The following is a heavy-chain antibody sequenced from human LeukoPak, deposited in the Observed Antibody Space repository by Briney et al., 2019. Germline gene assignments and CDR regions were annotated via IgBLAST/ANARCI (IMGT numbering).Heavy chain of an antibody. CDR3: AAEIYYYYGMDV. Sequence: GGSLRLSCAASEFTISRYWMHWVRQAPGKGLVWVSNINNDGSITTYADSVKGRFTISRDNAKNSLYLQMNSLRAEDTAVYYCAAEIYYYYGMDVWGQGTTVTVSS. D-gene: IGHD5-24*01. V-gene: IGHV3-74*01. CDR1: EFTISRYW. J-gene: IGHJ6*02. CDR2: INNDGSIT.